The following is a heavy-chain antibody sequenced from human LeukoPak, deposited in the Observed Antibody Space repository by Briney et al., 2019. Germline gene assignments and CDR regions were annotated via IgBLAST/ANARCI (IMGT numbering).Heavy chain of an antibody. CDR3: ARDRAALRVGATDY. Sequence: GGSLRLSCAASGFTFSSYSMNWVRQAPGKGLEWVSSITSSSSYIYYADSVKGRFTISRDNAKNSLYLQMNSLRAEDTAVYYCARDRAALRVGATDYWGQGTLVTVSS. CDR2: ITSSSSYI. CDR1: GFTFSSYS. D-gene: IGHD1-26*01. J-gene: IGHJ4*02. V-gene: IGHV3-21*01.